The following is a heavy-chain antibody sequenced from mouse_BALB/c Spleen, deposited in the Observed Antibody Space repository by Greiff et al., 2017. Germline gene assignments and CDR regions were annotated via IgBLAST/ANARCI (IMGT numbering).Heavy chain of an antibody. Sequence: EVKLLESGGGLVQPGGSLKLSCAASGFTFSSYTMSWVRQTPEKRLEWVAYISNGGGSTYYPDTVKGRFTISRDNVKNTLYLQMSSLKSEDTAMYYCARRYYYGSSSYYAMDYWGQGTSVTVSS. V-gene: IGHV5-12-2*01. J-gene: IGHJ4*01. CDR1: GFTFSSYT. CDR3: ARRYYYGSSSYYAMDY. D-gene: IGHD1-1*01. CDR2: ISNGGGST.